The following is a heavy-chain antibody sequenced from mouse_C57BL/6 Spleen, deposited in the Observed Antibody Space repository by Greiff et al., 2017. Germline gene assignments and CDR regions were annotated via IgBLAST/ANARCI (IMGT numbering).Heavy chain of an antibody. CDR2: IDPSDSYT. V-gene: IGHV1-59*01. J-gene: IGHJ2*01. D-gene: IGHD2-5*01. CDR1: GYTFTSYW. Sequence: QVQLQQPGAELVRPGTSVKLSCKASGYTFTSYWMHWVKQRPGQGLEWIGVIDPSDSYTNYNQKFKGKATLTVDTSSSTAYMQLSSLTSEDSAVYYCARPGNYSNYVGYWGQGTTLTVSS. CDR3: ARPGNYSNYVGY.